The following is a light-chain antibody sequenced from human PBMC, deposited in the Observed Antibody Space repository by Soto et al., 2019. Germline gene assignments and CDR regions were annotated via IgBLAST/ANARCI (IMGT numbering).Light chain of an antibody. CDR3: QQYYSYPLT. CDR1: QGISSY. J-gene: IGKJ2*01. CDR2: AAS. Sequence: AIRMTQSPSSLSASTGDRVTITCRASQGISSYLAWYQQKPGKAPKLLIYAASTLRSGVPSRFSGSGSGTDFTLTISCLQSEDFATYYCQQYYSYPLTFGQGTKVDIK. V-gene: IGKV1-8*01.